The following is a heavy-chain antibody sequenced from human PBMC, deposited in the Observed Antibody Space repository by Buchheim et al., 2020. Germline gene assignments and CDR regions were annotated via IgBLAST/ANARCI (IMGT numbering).Heavy chain of an antibody. CDR1: GGTFSSYA. V-gene: IGHV1-69*06. Sequence: QVQLVQSGAEVKKPGSSVKVSCKASGGTFSSYAISWVRQAPGQGLEWMGGIIPIFGTANYAQKFQGRVTITADKSTSTAYMELSSLRSEDTAVYYCARGPNDHCSSISCYSWIYYYYGMDVWGQGTT. CDR2: IIPIFGTA. J-gene: IGHJ6*02. CDR3: ARGPNDHCSSISCYSWIYYYYGMDV. D-gene: IGHD2-2*02.